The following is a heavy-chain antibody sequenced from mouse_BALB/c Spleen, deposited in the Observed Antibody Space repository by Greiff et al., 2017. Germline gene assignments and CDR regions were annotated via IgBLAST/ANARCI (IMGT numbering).Heavy chain of an antibody. J-gene: IGHJ1*01. D-gene: IGHD1-1*01. V-gene: IGHV5-17*02. CDR3: ARHILRDKFFDV. CDR1: GFTFSSFG. Sequence: EVNVVESGGGLVQPGGSRKLSCAASGFTFSSFGMHWVRQAPEKGLEWVAYISSGSSTIYYADTVKGRFTISRDNPKNTLFLQMTSLRSEDTAMYYCARHILRDKFFDVWGAGTTVTVSS. CDR2: ISSGSSTI.